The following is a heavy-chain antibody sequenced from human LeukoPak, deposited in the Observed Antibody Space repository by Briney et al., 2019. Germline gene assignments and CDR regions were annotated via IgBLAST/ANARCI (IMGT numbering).Heavy chain of an antibody. CDR3: ARESTGYCSSTSCYRDAFDI. J-gene: IGHJ3*02. V-gene: IGHV1-69*13. D-gene: IGHD2-2*03. CDR2: IIPIFGTA. CDR1: GGTFSSYA. Sequence: SVKVSCKASGGTFSSYAISWVRQAPGQGLEWMGGIIPIFGTANYAQKFQGRVTITADESTSTAYMGLSSLRSEDTAVYYCARESTGYCSSTSCYRDAFDIWGQGTMVTVSS.